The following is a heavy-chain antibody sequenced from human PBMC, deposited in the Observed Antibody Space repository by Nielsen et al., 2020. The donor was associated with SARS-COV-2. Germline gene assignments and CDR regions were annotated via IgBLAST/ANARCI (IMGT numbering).Heavy chain of an antibody. V-gene: IGHV3-48*03. J-gene: IGHJ4*02. CDR3: ARGRYGSGSTLEY. CDR2: ISSSGSTI. Sequence: GGSLRLSCAASGFTFSSYEMNWVRQAPGKGLEWVSYISSSGSTIYYADSVKDRFTISRDNAKNSLYLQMNSLRAEDTAVYYCARGRYGSGSTLEYWGQGTLVTVSS. CDR1: GFTFSSYE. D-gene: IGHD3-10*01.